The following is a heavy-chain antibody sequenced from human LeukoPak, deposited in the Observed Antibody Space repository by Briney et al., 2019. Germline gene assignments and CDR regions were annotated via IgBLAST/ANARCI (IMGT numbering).Heavy chain of an antibody. CDR2: IIPILGIA. CDR1: GGTFSSYA. Sequence: GASVKVSCKASGGTFSSYAISWVRQAPGQGLEWMGRIIPILGIANYAQKFQGRVTITADKSTSTAYVELSSLRSEDTAVYYCARGRTVVTPGAFDIWGQGTMVTVSS. D-gene: IGHD4-23*01. V-gene: IGHV1-69*04. CDR3: ARGRTVVTPGAFDI. J-gene: IGHJ3*02.